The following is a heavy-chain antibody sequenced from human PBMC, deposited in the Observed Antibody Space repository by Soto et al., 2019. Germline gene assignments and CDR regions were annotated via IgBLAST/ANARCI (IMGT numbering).Heavy chain of an antibody. CDR1: GFTFSSYG. D-gene: IGHD6-19*01. CDR2: ISYDGSNK. J-gene: IGHJ4*02. CDR3: AKGVDSGAEDY. V-gene: IGHV3-30*18. Sequence: GSLRLSCAASGFTFSSYGMHWVRQAPGKGLEWVAVISYDGSNKYYADSVKGRFTISRDNSKNTLYLQMNSLRAEDTAVYYCAKGVDSGAEDYWGQGTLVTVSS.